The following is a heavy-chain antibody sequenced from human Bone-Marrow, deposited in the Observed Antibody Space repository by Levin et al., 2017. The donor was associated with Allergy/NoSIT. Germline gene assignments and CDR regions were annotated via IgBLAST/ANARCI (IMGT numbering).Heavy chain of an antibody. D-gene: IGHD2-21*02. CDR3: AKGSLSRNEVTGTGFFRD. V-gene: IGHV3-23*01. CDR1: GYTFSSHS. Sequence: GSLRLSCSMSGYTFSSHSMAWVRQAPGRGLEWVSIITGTGSGTHYADSVQGRFTISRDNSQSTLYLQMNSLKIEDTAVYYCAKGSLSRNEVTGTGFFRDWGQGTPVTVSS. J-gene: IGHJ1*01. CDR2: ITGTGSGT.